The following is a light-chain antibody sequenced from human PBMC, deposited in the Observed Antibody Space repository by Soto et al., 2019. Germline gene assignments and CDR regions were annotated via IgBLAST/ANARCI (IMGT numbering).Light chain of an antibody. Sequence: EIVMTQSPATLSLSPGERATLSCRARQSVSSSYLSWYQQKPGQAPRLLIYGASTRATGIPARFSGSGSGTDFTLAISSLQPEDFELYDCQKDYNLPWKFGQGTKVESK. CDR3: QKDYNLPWK. CDR1: QSVSSSY. CDR2: GAS. V-gene: IGKV3D-7*01. J-gene: IGKJ1*01.